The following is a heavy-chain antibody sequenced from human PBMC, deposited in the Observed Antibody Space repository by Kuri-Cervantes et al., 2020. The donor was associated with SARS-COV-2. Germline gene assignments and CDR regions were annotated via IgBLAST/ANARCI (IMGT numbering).Heavy chain of an antibody. CDR3: AREPQGYSGYDYFDY. Sequence: GGSLRLSCAASGFTFSSYGMHWVRQAPGKGLEWVANIKQDGSEKYYVDSVKGRFTISRDNAKNSLYLQMNSLRAEDTAVYYCAREPQGYSGYDYFDYWGQGTLVTVSS. V-gene: IGHV3-7*01. J-gene: IGHJ4*02. CDR1: GFTFSSYG. CDR2: IKQDGSEK. D-gene: IGHD5-12*01.